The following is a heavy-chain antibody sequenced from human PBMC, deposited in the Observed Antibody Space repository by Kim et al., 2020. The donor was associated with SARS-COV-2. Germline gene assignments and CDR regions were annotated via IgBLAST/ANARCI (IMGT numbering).Heavy chain of an antibody. CDR3: AKGGWELPRGDY. CDR1: GFTFSSYA. V-gene: IGHV3-23*01. CDR2: ISGSGGST. Sequence: GGSLRLPCAASGFTFSSYAMSWVRQAPGKGLEWVSAISGSGGSTYYADSVKGRFTISRDNSKNTLYLQMNSLRAEDTAVYYCAKGGWELPRGDYWGQGTLVTVSS. D-gene: IGHD1-26*01. J-gene: IGHJ4*02.